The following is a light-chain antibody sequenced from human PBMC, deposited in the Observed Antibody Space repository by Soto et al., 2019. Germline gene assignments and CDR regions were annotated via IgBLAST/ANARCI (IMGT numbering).Light chain of an antibody. Sequence: EVVLTQSPGSLSLSPGQRATLSCRASQSVDSTCFAWYQKKPGQAPRLLIYGSSKRATGVPDRFSGRGSGTDFTLLISRVEPEVFAVYYWQQDMSSVTFGQGTKVEIK. CDR1: QSVDSTC. CDR2: GSS. J-gene: IGKJ1*01. CDR3: QQDMSSVT. V-gene: IGKV3-20*01.